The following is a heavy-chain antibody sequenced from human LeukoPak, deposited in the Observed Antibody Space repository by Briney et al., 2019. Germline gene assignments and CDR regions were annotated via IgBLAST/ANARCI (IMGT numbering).Heavy chain of an antibody. CDR1: GYTFTSYG. Sequence: ASVKVSCKASGYTFTSYGISWVRQAPGQGLEWMGIIDPSGGSTSYAQKFQGRVTMTRDTSTSTVYMELSSLRSEDTAVYYCARGVAEYWYFDLWGRGTLVTVSS. CDR3: ARGVAEYWYFDL. CDR2: IDPSGGST. V-gene: IGHV1-46*01. D-gene: IGHD2-15*01. J-gene: IGHJ2*01.